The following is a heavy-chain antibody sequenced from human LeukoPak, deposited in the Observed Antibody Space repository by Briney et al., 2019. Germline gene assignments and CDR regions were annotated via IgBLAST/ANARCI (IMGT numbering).Heavy chain of an antibody. CDR1: GYTFTSYY. Sequence: ASVKVSCKASGYTFTSYYMHWVRQAPGQGLEWMGIINPSGGSTSYAQKFQGRVTMTRDMSTSTVYMELSSLRSEDTAVYYCASAPQMWDWFDPWGQGTLVTVSS. J-gene: IGHJ5*02. D-gene: IGHD1-26*01. CDR2: INPSGGST. CDR3: ASAPQMWDWFDP. V-gene: IGHV1-46*01.